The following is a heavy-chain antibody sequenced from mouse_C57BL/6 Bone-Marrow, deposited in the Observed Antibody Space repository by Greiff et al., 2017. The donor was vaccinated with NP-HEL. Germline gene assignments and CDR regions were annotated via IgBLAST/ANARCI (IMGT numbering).Heavy chain of an antibody. J-gene: IGHJ3*01. CDR1: GYSITSGYY. CDR3: ARDGYYWCAY. CDR2: ISYDGSN. V-gene: IGHV3-6*01. Sequence: DVKLQESGPGLVKPSQSLSLTCSVTGYSITSGYYWNWIRQFPGNKLEWMGYISYDGSNNYNPSLKNRISITRDTSKNQFFLKLNSVTTEDTATYYCARDGYYWCAYWGQGTLVTVSA. D-gene: IGHD2-3*01.